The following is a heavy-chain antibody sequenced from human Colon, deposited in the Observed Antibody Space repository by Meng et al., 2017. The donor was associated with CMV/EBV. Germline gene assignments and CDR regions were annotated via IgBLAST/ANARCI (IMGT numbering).Heavy chain of an antibody. CDR1: GFTFSSYE. CDR2: ISANGRTI. CDR3: AREADGYCSSTSCYHDNWFDP. V-gene: IGHV3-48*03. Sequence: GESLKISCAASGFTFSSYEMNWVRQAPGKGLEWVSYISANGRTIYYADSVKGRFTISRDNAWNSLYLQMNSLRAEDTAVYYCAREADGYCSSTSCYHDNWFDPWGQGTLVTVSS. D-gene: IGHD2-2*01. J-gene: IGHJ5*02.